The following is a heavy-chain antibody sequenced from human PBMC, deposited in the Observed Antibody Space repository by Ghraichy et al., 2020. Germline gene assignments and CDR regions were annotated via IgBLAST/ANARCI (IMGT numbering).Heavy chain of an antibody. CDR1: GGSFSGYY. V-gene: IGHV4-34*01. Sequence: SETLSLTCAVYGGSFSGYYWSWIRQPPGKGLEWIGEINHSGSTNYNPSLKSRVTISVDTSKNQFSLKLSSVTAADTAVYYCARGTAARPFRDRSWFDPWGQGTLVTVSS. CDR3: ARGTAARPFRDRSWFDP. CDR2: INHSGST. J-gene: IGHJ5*02. D-gene: IGHD6-6*01.